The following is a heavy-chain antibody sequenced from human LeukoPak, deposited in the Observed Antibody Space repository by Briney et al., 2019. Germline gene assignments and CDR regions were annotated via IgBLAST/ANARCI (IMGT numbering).Heavy chain of an antibody. CDR2: IIPILGIA. CDR1: GGTFSSYA. D-gene: IGHD3-10*01. CDR3: ARDGDYYGSGRGYYYGMDV. V-gene: IGHV1-69*04. J-gene: IGHJ6*02. Sequence: ASVKVSCKASGGTFSSYAISWVRQAPGQGLEWMGRIIPILGIANYAQKFQGRVTITADKSTSTAYMELSSLRSEDTAVYYCARDGDYYGSGRGYYYGMDVWGQGTTVTVSS.